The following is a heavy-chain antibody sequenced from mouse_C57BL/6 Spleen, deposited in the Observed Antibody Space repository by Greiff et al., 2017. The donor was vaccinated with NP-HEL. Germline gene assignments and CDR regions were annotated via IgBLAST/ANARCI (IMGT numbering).Heavy chain of an antibody. CDR3: ARYNYYGSSSYFDV. CDR1: GYTFTSYW. Sequence: QVQLQQPGAEPVKPGASVKMSCKASGYTFTSYWITWVKQRPGQGLEWIGDIYPGSGSTNYNEKFKSKATLTVDTSSSTAYMQLSSLTSEDSAVYYCARYNYYGSSSYFDVWGTGTTVTVSS. D-gene: IGHD1-1*01. V-gene: IGHV1-55*01. J-gene: IGHJ1*03. CDR2: IYPGSGST.